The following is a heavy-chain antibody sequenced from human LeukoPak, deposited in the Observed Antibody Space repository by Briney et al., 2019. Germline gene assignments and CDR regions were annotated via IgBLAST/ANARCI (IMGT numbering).Heavy chain of an antibody. V-gene: IGHV1-46*01. CDR3: ARDQSGEWELLSGWWFDP. D-gene: IGHD1-26*01. Sequence: ASVKVSCKTSGYSFTSYNLHWVRQAPGQRLEWMGIIKPSGTDTKYAQKFQGRVFMTTDTSTSTVYMELSSLKSEDTAVYYCARDQSGEWELLSGWWFDPWGQGTLVTVSS. CDR1: GYSFTSYN. J-gene: IGHJ5*02. CDR2: IKPSGTDT.